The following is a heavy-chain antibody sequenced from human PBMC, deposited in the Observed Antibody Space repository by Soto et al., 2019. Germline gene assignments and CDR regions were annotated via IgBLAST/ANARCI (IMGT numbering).Heavy chain of an antibody. D-gene: IGHD3-3*02. CDR1: GDTFNTND. V-gene: IGHV1-8*01. J-gene: IGHJ4*02. CDR3: TRGISDS. Sequence: QVQLVQSGAEVKKPGDSVKVSCKASGDTFNTNDFNWVRQATGQGLEWMGWMNPASGNTGFAQKFQGRVSLTMDTSTSIADMELSSLTSEDTAMYYCTRGISDSWGQGTLVTVSS. CDR2: MNPASGNT.